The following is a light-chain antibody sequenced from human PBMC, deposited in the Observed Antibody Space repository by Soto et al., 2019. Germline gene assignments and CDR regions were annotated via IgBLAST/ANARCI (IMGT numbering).Light chain of an antibody. CDR2: DSS. CDR3: QQYYISRT. J-gene: IGKJ1*01. Sequence: EIELTQSPGTLSLSPGERATLSFRTSQSISSRHLAWYQQRPGQAPRLLIYDSSKRATGIPERFSGSGSGTDFALTISRLEPEDFAVYYCQQYYISRTFGQGTKVDIK. V-gene: IGKV3-20*01. CDR1: QSISSRH.